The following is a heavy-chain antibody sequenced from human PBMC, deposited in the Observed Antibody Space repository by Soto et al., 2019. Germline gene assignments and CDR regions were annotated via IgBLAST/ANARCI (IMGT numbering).Heavy chain of an antibody. V-gene: IGHV1-18*01. CDR2: ISVHTGDT. Sequence: ASVKVSCKASGYTFATYGITWVRQAPGQGLEWVAWISVHTGDTKYAQKLQGRVTLTTDTFTTTAYMELRGLTSDDTAIYYCARARAEYSSSFSYYFDSWRQGTLVTVSS. CDR3: ARARAEYSSSFSYYFDS. CDR1: GYTFATYG. D-gene: IGHD6-6*01. J-gene: IGHJ4*02.